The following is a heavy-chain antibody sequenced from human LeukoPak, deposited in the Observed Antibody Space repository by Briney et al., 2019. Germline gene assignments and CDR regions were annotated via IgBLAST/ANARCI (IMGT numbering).Heavy chain of an antibody. Sequence: GGSLRLSCAASGFTFSSYAMHWVRQAPGKGLEWVSAISGSGGSTYYADSVKGRFTISRDNSKNTLYLQMNSLRAEDTAVYYCAKDQGSSWYMVEFDYWGQGTLVTVSS. J-gene: IGHJ4*02. V-gene: IGHV3-23*01. D-gene: IGHD6-13*01. CDR3: AKDQGSSWYMVEFDY. CDR2: ISGSGGST. CDR1: GFTFSSYA.